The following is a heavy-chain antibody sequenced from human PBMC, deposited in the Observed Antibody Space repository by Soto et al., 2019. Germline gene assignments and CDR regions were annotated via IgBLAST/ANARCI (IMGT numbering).Heavy chain of an antibody. Sequence: PGGSLRLSCAASGFTFSSYAMHWVRQAPGKGLEWVAVISYDGSNKYYADSVKGRFTISRDNSKNTLYLQMNSLRAEDTAVYYCAGDGNYDFALGIAVAGTYFDYWGQGTLVTVSS. CDR3: AGDGNYDFALGIAVAGTYFDY. J-gene: IGHJ4*02. D-gene: IGHD6-19*01. CDR1: GFTFSSYA. V-gene: IGHV3-30-3*01. CDR2: ISYDGSNK.